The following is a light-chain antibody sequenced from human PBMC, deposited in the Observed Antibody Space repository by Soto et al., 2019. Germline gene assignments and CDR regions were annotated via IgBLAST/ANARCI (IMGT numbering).Light chain of an antibody. Sequence: QSVLTQPASVSGSPGQSITISCTGTSSDVGNYKYVSWYQQHPGKAPKLMIYEVSNRPSGVSNRFSGSKSGNTASLTISGLQAEDETDYYCFSYTRSGTYVLGTGTKVTVL. V-gene: IGLV2-14*01. CDR3: FSYTRSGTYV. CDR2: EVS. J-gene: IGLJ1*01. CDR1: SSDVGNYKY.